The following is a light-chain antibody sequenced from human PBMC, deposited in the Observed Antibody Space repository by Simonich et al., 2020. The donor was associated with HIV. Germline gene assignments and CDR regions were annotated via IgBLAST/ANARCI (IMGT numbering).Light chain of an antibody. J-gene: IGLJ3*02. CDR1: SSDVGGYNY. CDR3: SSYAGSNNFGV. Sequence: QSALTQPASVSGSPGQSITISCTGTSSDVGGYNYVSWYQQHPNKAPKLMIYDVSNRPSGVSNRFSGSKSGNTASLSVSGLQAEDEADYYCSSYAGSNNFGVFGGGTKLTVL. CDR2: DVS. V-gene: IGLV2-14*03.